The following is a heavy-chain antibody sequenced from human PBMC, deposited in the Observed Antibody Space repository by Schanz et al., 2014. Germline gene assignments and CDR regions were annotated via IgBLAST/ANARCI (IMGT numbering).Heavy chain of an antibody. J-gene: IGHJ6*02. D-gene: IGHD2-15*01. V-gene: IGHV4-30-2*01. CDR1: GGSISSGGSS. CDR2: IYHSGST. Sequence: QLQLQESGSGLVKPSQTLSLTCGVSGGSISSGGSSWNWIRLPPGKGLEWIGYIYHSGSTYYNPSLKSRVTISVDTSKNQFSLNLISVTAADTAVYYCARLVGPSFYYGMDVWGQGTTVTVSS. CDR3: ARLVGPSFYYGMDV.